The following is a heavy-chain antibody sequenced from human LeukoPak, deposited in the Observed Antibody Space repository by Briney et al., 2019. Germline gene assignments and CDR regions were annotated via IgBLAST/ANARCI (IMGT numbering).Heavy chain of an antibody. V-gene: IGHV3-23*01. CDR3: AKVRSLGYYDSSGYYQIDP. CDR2: ISGSGGST. J-gene: IGHJ5*02. CDR1: GFTVSSNY. D-gene: IGHD3-22*01. Sequence: GGSLRLSCAASGFTVSSNYMSWVRQAPGKGLEWVSAISGSGGSTYYADSVKGRFTISRDNSKNTLYLQMNSLRAEDTAVYYCAKVRSLGYYDSSGYYQIDPWGQGTLVTVSS.